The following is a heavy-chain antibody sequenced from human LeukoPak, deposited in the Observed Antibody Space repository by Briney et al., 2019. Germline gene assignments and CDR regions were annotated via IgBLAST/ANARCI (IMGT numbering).Heavy chain of an antibody. CDR3: AKDFLSSDSLPPDY. Sequence: PGGSLRLSCAASGFTFSSYAMSWVRQAPGKGLEWVSAISGSGGSTYYADSVKGRFTISRDNSKNTLYLQMNSLRAEDTAVYYCAKDFLSSDSLPPDYWGQGTLVTVSS. CDR2: ISGSGGST. CDR1: GFTFSSYA. D-gene: IGHD2-21*01. V-gene: IGHV3-23*01. J-gene: IGHJ4*02.